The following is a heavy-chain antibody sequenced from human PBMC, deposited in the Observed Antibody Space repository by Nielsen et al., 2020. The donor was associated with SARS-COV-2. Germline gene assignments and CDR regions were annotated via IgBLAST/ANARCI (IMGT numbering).Heavy chain of an antibody. CDR3: ARDSGGPPYSSSLGGDNYYYYDMDV. V-gene: IGHV3-7*03. Sequence: WIRQPPGKGLEWVANIKQDGSEKYYVDSVKGRFTISRDNAKNSLYLQMNSLRAEDTAVYYCARDSGGPPYSSSLGGDNYYYYDMDVWGQGTTVTVSS. CDR2: IKQDGSEK. J-gene: IGHJ6*02. D-gene: IGHD6-13*01.